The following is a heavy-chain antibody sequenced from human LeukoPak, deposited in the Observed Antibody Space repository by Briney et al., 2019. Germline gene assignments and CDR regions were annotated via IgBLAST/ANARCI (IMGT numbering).Heavy chain of an antibody. CDR3: AGRYCSGGSCYPHAFDI. V-gene: IGHV3-30-3*01. CDR2: ISYDGSNK. D-gene: IGHD2-15*01. Sequence: PGRSLRLSCAASGFTFTSYTFHWVRQAPGKGLEWVAVISYDGSNKYYADSVKGRFTISRDNSKNTLYLQMNSLRAEDTAVYYCAGRYCSGGSCYPHAFDIWGQGTMVTVSS. J-gene: IGHJ3*02. CDR1: GFTFTSYT.